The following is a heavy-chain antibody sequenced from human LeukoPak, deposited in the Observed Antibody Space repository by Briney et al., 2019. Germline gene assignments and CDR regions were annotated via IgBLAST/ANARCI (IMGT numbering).Heavy chain of an antibody. CDR2: INHSGST. Sequence: SETLSLTCTVSGGSISSYYWSWIRQPPGKGLEWIGEINHSGSTNYNPSLKSRVTISVDTSKNQFSLKLSSVTAADTAVYYCARARKGGYSGYLYYFDYWGQGTLVTVSS. V-gene: IGHV4-34*01. J-gene: IGHJ4*02. D-gene: IGHD5-12*01. CDR1: GGSISSYY. CDR3: ARARKGGYSGYLYYFDY.